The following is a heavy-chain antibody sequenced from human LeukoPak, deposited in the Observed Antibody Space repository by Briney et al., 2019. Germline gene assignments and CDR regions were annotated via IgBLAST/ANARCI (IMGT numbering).Heavy chain of an antibody. CDR2: MNPNSGNT. V-gene: IGHV1-8*01. CDR3: ARGVTYYDILTGYYVY. Sequence: ASVKVSCKAPGYTCTSYDINWVRQATGQGLEWMGWMNPNSGNTGYAQKFQGRVTMTRNTSISTAYMELSSLRSEDTAVYYCARGVTYYDILTGYYVYWGQGTLVTVSS. J-gene: IGHJ4*02. D-gene: IGHD3-9*01. CDR1: GYTCTSYD.